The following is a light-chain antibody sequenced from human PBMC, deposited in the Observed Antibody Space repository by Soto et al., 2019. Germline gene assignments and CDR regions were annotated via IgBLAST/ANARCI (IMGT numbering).Light chain of an antibody. Sequence: QSELTQPASVSGSPGQAFTISCTGTSSDVGGYNYVSWYQQHPGKAPKLMIYDVSNRPSRVSNRFSASKSGNTASLTISGLQAEDEAIYFCRSYTSRTLLYVIGIWRKVTVL. J-gene: IGLJ1*01. CDR2: DVS. CDR1: SSDVGGYNY. V-gene: IGLV2-14*03. CDR3: RSYTSRTLLYV.